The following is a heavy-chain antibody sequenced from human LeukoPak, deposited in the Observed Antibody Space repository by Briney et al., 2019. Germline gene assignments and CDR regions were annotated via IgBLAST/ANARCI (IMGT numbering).Heavy chain of an antibody. CDR3: AKDREYFDFWSGYHLDY. Sequence: PGGSLRLSCAASAFTFSSYAMSWVRQAPGKGLEWVSAISGSGGSTYYADSVKGRFTISRDNSKNTLYLQMNSLRAEDTAVYYCAKDREYFDFWSGYHLDYWGQGTLVTVSS. J-gene: IGHJ4*02. CDR1: AFTFSSYA. CDR2: ISGSGGST. V-gene: IGHV3-23*01. D-gene: IGHD3-3*01.